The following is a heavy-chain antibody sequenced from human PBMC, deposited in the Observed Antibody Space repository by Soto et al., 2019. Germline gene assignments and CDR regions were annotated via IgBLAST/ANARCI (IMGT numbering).Heavy chain of an antibody. J-gene: IGHJ4*02. CDR3: AKDSYYDILTGYTLQDY. CDR2: ISGSGGST. CDR1: GFTFSSYA. Sequence: EVQLLESGGGLVQPGGSLRLSCAASGFTFSSYAMSWVRQAPGKGLEWVSAISGSGGSTYYADSAKGRFTISRDNSKNTLYLQMNSLRAEDTAVYYCAKDSYYDILTGYTLQDYWGQGTLVTVSS. D-gene: IGHD3-9*01. V-gene: IGHV3-23*01.